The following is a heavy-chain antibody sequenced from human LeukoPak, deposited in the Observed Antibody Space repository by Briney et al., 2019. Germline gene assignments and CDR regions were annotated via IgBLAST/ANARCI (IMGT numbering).Heavy chain of an antibody. J-gene: IGHJ4*02. V-gene: IGHV5-51*01. CDR2: IYPGDSDA. CDR1: GYSFTSYW. CDR3: ARGPYSSSPGHFDY. D-gene: IGHD6-13*01. Sequence: GESLKISCKGSGYSFTSYWIGWVRQLPGKGLEWMGIIYPGDSDARYSPSFQGQVTISADKSISTAYLQWSSLKASDTAMYYWARGPYSSSPGHFDYWGQGTLVTVSS.